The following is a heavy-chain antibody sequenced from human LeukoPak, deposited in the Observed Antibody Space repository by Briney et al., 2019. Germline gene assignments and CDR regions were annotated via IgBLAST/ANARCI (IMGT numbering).Heavy chain of an antibody. CDR1: GFKFSNYA. Sequence: PGGSLRLSCAASGFKFSNYAMHWVRQAPGKGPEWVALISYDGSNKNYADSVKGRFTISRDNSKNTLFLQMNSLRTEDTAVFYCAREETWFSTTWYYFDYWGQGTLVTVSS. CDR2: ISYDGSNK. D-gene: IGHD2-2*01. J-gene: IGHJ4*02. V-gene: IGHV3-30*04. CDR3: AREETWFSTTWYYFDY.